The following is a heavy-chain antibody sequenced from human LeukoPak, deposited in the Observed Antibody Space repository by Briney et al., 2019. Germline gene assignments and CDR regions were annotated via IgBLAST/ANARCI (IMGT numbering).Heavy chain of an antibody. V-gene: IGHV4-4*07. CDR2: IYTSGST. CDR3: ASYVPRGKITMIVARAFDI. J-gene: IGHJ3*02. Sequence: SETLSLTCTVSGGSISSYYWSWIRQPAGKGLEWIGRIYTSGSTNYNPSLKSRVTISVDKSKNQFSLKLSSVTAADTAVYYCASYVPRGKITMIVARAFDIWGQGTMVTVSS. CDR1: GGSISSYY. D-gene: IGHD3-22*01.